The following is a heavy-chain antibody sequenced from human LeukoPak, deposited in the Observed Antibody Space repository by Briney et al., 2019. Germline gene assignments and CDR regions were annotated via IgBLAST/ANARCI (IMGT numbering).Heavy chain of an antibody. V-gene: IGHV3-7*01. CDR3: VRDNPRCCGVVPANIDDL. CDR2: IKQDGSEK. CDR1: GFTFSSYW. D-gene: IGHD2-21*02. J-gene: IGHJ5*02. Sequence: GGSLRLSCAASGFTFSSYWMSWVRQAPGKGLEWVANIKQDGSEKYYVVSVKGRFTISRDNAKNSLYLQMNSLRAEDTAVYYCVRDNPRCCGVVPANIDDLWGQGTLVTVSS.